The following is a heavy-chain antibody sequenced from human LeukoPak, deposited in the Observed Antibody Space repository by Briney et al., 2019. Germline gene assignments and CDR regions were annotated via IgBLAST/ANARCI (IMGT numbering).Heavy chain of an antibody. CDR1: GVSFNHYY. V-gene: IGHV4-34*01. D-gene: IGHD4-17*01. J-gene: IGHJ4*02. CDR2: INHSGYT. CDR3: TRMTTGHDY. Sequence: SETLSLTCAVSGVSFNHYYWSWVRQTPGKGLEWIGEINHSGYTNDSPPLKRRVTLPIDTSRKQFSLNLRSVTVADSGIYYCTRMTTGHDYRGQGTLVTVSS.